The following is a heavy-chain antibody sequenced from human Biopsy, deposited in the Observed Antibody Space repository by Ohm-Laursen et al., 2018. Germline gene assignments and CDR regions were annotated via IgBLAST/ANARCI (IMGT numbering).Heavy chain of an antibody. J-gene: IGHJ6*02. D-gene: IGHD2-2*01. Sequence: SLRLSCAAFGFTLSGSEMNWVRQAPGEGLEWVSSISSRSSGIYYADSVKGRFTISRDNAKNSLFLHMNSLRAKDTAVYYCARESALKWYQSLSYFNGMDVWGQGTTVTVSS. CDR2: ISSRSSGI. V-gene: IGHV3-21*01. CDR1: GFTLSGSE. CDR3: ARESALKWYQSLSYFNGMDV.